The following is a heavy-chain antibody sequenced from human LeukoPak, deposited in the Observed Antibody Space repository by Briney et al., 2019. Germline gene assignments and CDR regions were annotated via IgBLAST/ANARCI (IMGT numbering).Heavy chain of an antibody. CDR2: IYYSGST. V-gene: IGHV4-39*02. CDR1: GGSISSSSYY. J-gene: IGHJ6*02. CDR3: ARETRERNYGDYGYYYYGMDV. Sequence: SETLSLTCTVSGGSISSSSYYWGWIRQPPGKGLEWIGSIYYSGSTYYNPSLKSRVTISVDTSKNQFSLKLSSVTAADTAVYYCARETRERNYGDYGYYYYGMDVWGQGTTVTVSS. D-gene: IGHD4-17*01.